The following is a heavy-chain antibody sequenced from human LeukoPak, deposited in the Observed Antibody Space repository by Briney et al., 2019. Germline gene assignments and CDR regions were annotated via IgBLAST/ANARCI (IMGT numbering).Heavy chain of an antibody. J-gene: IGHJ4*02. D-gene: IGHD5-12*01. Sequence: NPSETLSLTCAVYGGSFSSYYWSWIRQPPGKGLEWIGYIYYSGSTNYNPSLKSRVTISVDTSKNQFSLKLSSVTAADTAVYYCARDYSGYDWLDYWGQGTLVTVSS. V-gene: IGHV4-59*12. CDR1: GGSFSSYY. CDR3: ARDYSGYDWLDY. CDR2: IYYSGST.